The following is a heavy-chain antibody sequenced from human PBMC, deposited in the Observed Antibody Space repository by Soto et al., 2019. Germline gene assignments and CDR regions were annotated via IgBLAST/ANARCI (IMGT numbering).Heavy chain of an antibody. D-gene: IGHD5-18*01. CDR2: LIPVFGSP. J-gene: IGHJ6*02. Sequence: QVQLVQSGAEVKKPGSSVTVSCKTSGGTFSKDAINWVRQAPGQGLEWMGLLIPVFGSPIYAQKFQGRIRIHADDSTSTAFMALSSLRSEDTAVYYCTRVLGYTFEPGKTRYYAMDVWGQGTTVSVSS. V-gene: IGHV1-69*01. CDR1: GGTFSKDA. CDR3: TRVLGYTFEPGKTRYYAMDV.